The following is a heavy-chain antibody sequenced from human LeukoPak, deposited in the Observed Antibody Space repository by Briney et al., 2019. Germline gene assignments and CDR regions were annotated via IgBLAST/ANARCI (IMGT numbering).Heavy chain of an antibody. Sequence: GGSLRLSCAASGFTFSSYWMHWVRQAPGKGLVWVSRINSDGSSTNYADSVKGGFTISRENAKNTLYLQMNSLRAEDTAVYYCARDRYCSSTSCYHVAWFDPWGQGTLVTVSS. D-gene: IGHD2-2*01. CDR2: INSDGSST. J-gene: IGHJ5*02. CDR3: ARDRYCSSTSCYHVAWFDP. CDR1: GFTFSSYW. V-gene: IGHV3-74*01.